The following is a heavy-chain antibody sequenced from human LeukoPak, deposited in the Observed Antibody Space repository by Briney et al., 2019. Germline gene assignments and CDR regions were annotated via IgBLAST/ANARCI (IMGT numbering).Heavy chain of an antibody. D-gene: IGHD6-6*01. Sequence: SETLSLTCAVYGGSFSGYYWSWIRQPPGKGLEWIGEINHSGSTNYNPSLKCRVTISVDTSKNQFSLKLSSVTAADTAVYYCARLQEYSSSSVDYWGQGTLVTVSS. V-gene: IGHV4-34*01. CDR3: ARLQEYSSSSVDY. J-gene: IGHJ4*02. CDR1: GGSFSGYY. CDR2: INHSGST.